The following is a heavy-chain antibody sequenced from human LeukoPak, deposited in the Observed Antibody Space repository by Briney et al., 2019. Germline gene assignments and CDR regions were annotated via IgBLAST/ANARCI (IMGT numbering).Heavy chain of an antibody. V-gene: IGHV3-23*01. CDR1: GFTFSSYG. CDR3: AKWNGYADY. CDR2: VSGTGSNT. Sequence: RAGGSLRLSCAASGFTFSSYGISWVRQAPGKGLEWVSGVSGTGSNTYYLDSVKGRFTISRDNSKNTVYLQMNSLRAEDSALYYCAKWNGYADYWGRGTLVTVSS. J-gene: IGHJ4*02. D-gene: IGHD5-12*01.